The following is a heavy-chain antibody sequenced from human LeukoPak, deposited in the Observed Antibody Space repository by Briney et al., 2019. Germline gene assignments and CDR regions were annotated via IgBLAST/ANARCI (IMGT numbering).Heavy chain of an antibody. D-gene: IGHD3-22*01. CDR2: INPKNGST. CDR1: GYTFTDYH. CDR3: ARVLHDRSALGFFYYYMDV. J-gene: IGHJ6*03. V-gene: IGHV1-2*02. Sequence: AAVKVSCKASGYTFTDYHIHWVRQAPGQRLEWLGWINPKNGSTKYARKFWGRFTLIEDTSSGTAYMELNRLTSDDTAVYFCARVLHDRSALGFFYYYMDVWGKGTTVIVSS.